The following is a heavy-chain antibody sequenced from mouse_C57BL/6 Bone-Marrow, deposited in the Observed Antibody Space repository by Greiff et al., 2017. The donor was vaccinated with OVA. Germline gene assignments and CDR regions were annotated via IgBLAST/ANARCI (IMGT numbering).Heavy chain of an antibody. V-gene: IGHV14-4*01. Sequence: EVQLQQSGAELVRPGASVKLSCTASGFNIKDDYMHWVKQRPEQGLEWIGWIDPENGDTEYASKFQGKATITADTSSNTAYLQLSSLTSEDTAVYYCTTVVATDYYAMDYWGQGTSVTVSS. D-gene: IGHD1-1*01. CDR1: GFNIKDDY. CDR3: TTVVATDYYAMDY. CDR2: IDPENGDT. J-gene: IGHJ4*01.